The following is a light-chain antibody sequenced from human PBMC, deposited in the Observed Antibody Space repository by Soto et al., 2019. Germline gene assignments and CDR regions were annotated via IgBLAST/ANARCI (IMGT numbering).Light chain of an antibody. CDR1: SSDVGGYKY. J-gene: IGLJ2*01. V-gene: IGLV2-14*01. CDR2: EVS. Sequence: QSALTQPPSASGSPGQSVTISCTGTSSDVGGYKYVSWYQQHPGKAPKLMIYEVSNRPSGVSNRFSGSKSGNTASLTISGLQAEDEADYYCSSYTSSSFVVFGGGTKLTVL. CDR3: SSYTSSSFVV.